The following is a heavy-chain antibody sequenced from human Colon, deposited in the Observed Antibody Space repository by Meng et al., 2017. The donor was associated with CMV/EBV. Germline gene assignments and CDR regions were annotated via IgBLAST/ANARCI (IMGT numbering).Heavy chain of an antibody. Sequence: GSLRLSCAASGFTFSSYSMNWVRQAPGKGLEWVSYISSSSSTIYYADSVKGRFTISRDNAKNSLYLQMNSLRAEDTAVYYCARDLLYDSSGYYYYGMDVWGQGTTVTVSS. J-gene: IGHJ6*02. CDR3: ARDLLYDSSGYYYYGMDV. CDR2: ISSSSSTI. V-gene: IGHV3-48*04. CDR1: GFTFSSYS. D-gene: IGHD3-22*01.